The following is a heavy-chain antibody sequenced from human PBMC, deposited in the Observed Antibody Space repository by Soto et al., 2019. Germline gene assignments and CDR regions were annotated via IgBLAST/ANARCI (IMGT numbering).Heavy chain of an antibody. CDR2: IYYSGST. J-gene: IGHJ2*01. Sequence: QVQLQESGPGLVKPSETLSLTCTVSGGSISSYYWSWIRQPPGKGLEWIGYIYYSGSTNYNPSLKRRVTISVDTSKNQFSLKLSSVTAADTAVYYCARIFYGDYWYFDLWGRGTLVTVSS. V-gene: IGHV4-59*01. D-gene: IGHD4-17*01. CDR3: ARIFYGDYWYFDL. CDR1: GGSISSYY.